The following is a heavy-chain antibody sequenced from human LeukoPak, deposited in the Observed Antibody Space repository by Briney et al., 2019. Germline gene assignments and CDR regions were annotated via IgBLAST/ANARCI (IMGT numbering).Heavy chain of an antibody. CDR3: AGDYYTAYYFDF. J-gene: IGHJ4*02. D-gene: IGHD1-26*01. CDR1: GGSISSYY. V-gene: IGHV4-39*01. CDR2: IYYSGST. Sequence: SETLSLTCTVSGGSISSYYWGWIRQPPGKGLEWIGSIYYSGSTYYNPSLKSRVTISVDTSKNQFSLKLSSVTAADTAVYYCAGDYYTAYYFDFWGQGTLVTVSS.